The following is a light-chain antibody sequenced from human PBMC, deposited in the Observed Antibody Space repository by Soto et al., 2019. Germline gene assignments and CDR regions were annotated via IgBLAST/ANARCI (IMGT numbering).Light chain of an antibody. CDR3: QQRTDWPLT. J-gene: IGKJ4*01. CDR1: QSVDKY. CDR2: DAS. Sequence: EIVLTQSPATLSFSPGERATLSCRASQSVDKYLVWYQQKPGQAPRLLIYDASSRATGIPARFSGSGSGTDFSLTITSLEPEDFAVYYCQQRTDWPLTFGGGTNVDIK. V-gene: IGKV3-11*01.